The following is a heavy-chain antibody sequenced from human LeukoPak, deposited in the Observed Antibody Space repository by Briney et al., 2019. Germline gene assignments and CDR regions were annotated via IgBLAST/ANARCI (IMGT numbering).Heavy chain of an antibody. CDR2: ISWDGGST. CDR1: GFTFDDYA. CDR3: ARWGTTSDYWGWFDP. V-gene: IGHV3-43D*03. D-gene: IGHD5-12*01. J-gene: IGHJ5*02. Sequence: GGSLRPSCAASGFTFDDYAMHWVRQAPGKGLEGVSLISWDGGSTYYADSVKGRFTISRDNAKKSLYLQMNSLRVEDTALYHCARWGTTSDYWGWFDPWGQGTLVTVSS.